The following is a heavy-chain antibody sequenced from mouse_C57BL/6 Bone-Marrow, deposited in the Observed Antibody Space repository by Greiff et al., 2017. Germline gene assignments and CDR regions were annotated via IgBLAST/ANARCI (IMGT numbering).Heavy chain of an antibody. J-gene: IGHJ2*01. Sequence: VQLQESGAELVRPGTSVTVSCKASGYSFTNYLLEWVKQRPGQGLEWIGVINPGSGGTNYNEKFKGKATLTADKSSSTAYMQLSRLTSEDSAVYFCARMVKGYWGQGTTLTVSS. CDR1: GYSFTNYL. D-gene: IGHD2-2*01. CDR3: ARMVKGY. CDR2: INPGSGGT. V-gene: IGHV1-54*01.